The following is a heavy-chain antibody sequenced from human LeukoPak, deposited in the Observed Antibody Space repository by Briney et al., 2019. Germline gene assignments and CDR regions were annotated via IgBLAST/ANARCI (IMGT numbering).Heavy chain of an antibody. D-gene: IGHD2-15*01. CDR1: GYTFTDYA. J-gene: IGHJ4*02. V-gene: IGHV1-3*01. Sequence: ASVKVSCKASGYTFTDYAMHWVRQAPGQTLEWMGWINPGNGNTKYSQRFQGRVTITRDTSASTAYMELSSLRSEDTAVYYCARGPVVVAATPDYWGQGTLVTVSS. CDR3: ARGPVVVAATPDY. CDR2: INPGNGNT.